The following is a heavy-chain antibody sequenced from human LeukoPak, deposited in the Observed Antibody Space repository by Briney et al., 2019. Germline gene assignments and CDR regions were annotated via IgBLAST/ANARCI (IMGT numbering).Heavy chain of an antibody. CDR2: IIPILGIA. V-gene: IGHV1-69*04. CDR1: GGTFSSYA. J-gene: IGHJ3*02. Sequence: SVKVSCKASGGTFSSYAISWVRQAPGQGLEWMGRIIPILGIANYAQKFQGRVTITADESTSTAYMELSSLRSEDTAVYYCATGRSSWSNAFDIWGQGTMVTVSS. D-gene: IGHD6-13*01. CDR3: ATGRSSWSNAFDI.